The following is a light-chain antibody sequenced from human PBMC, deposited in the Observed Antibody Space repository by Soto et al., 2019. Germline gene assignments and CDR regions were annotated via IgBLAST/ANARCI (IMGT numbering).Light chain of an antibody. CDR2: AAS. V-gene: IGKV1D-16*01. J-gene: IGKJ5*01. CDR1: QVISKF. CDR3: QQYNSPIT. Sequence: DTQMTQSPSSVSASVGDRVTITFRASQVISKFLVWYQQKPEKAPKLLIYAASRLQSGVPSRFSGSGSGTEFTLTISSLQPDDFATYYCQQYNSPITFGQGTRLEI.